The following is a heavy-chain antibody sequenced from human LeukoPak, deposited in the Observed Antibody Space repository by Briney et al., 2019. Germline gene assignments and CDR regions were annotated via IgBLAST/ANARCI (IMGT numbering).Heavy chain of an antibody. D-gene: IGHD6-6*01. Sequence: GGSLTLSCVVSGLSFGSYPMSWVRQAPGKGLEWVSVISETGDVTHYADSMKGLFTISRDNIKNTLNLQMNSLRAEDTAIYYCARDSSHYLGSSDYWGQGTLVTVSS. J-gene: IGHJ4*02. V-gene: IGHV3-23*01. CDR1: GLSFGSYP. CDR3: ARDSSHYLGSSDY. CDR2: ISETGDVT.